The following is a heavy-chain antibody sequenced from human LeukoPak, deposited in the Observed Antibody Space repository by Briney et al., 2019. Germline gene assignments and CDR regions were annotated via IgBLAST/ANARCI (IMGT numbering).Heavy chain of an antibody. V-gene: IGHV4-38-2*02. D-gene: IGHD3-10*01. CDR2: IYHSGST. CDR3: ATHYGSGSGNPYYYYMDV. J-gene: IGHJ6*03. CDR1: GYSISSGYY. Sequence: SETLSLTCTVSGYSISSGYYWGWIRQPPGKGLEWIGSIYHSGSTYYNPSLKSRVTISVDTSKNQFSLKLSSVTAADTAVYYCATHYGSGSGNPYYYYMDVWGKGTTVTVPS.